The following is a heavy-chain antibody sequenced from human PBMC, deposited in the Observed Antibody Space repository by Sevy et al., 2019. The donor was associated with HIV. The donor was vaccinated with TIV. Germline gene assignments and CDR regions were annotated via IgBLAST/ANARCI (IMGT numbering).Heavy chain of an antibody. V-gene: IGHV1-2*02. Sequence: ASVKVSCKASGYTFTGYYIHWVRQAPGQGLEWMGWINPNIGDTNYEQNFQGRVTMTRDTSINTAYMDLRRLKSDDTAVYYCATTTRGYSYDSFPDIFDIWGQGTMVTFSS. CDR1: GYTFTGYY. J-gene: IGHJ3*02. CDR2: INPNIGDT. CDR3: ATTTRGYSYDSFPDIFDI. D-gene: IGHD5-18*01.